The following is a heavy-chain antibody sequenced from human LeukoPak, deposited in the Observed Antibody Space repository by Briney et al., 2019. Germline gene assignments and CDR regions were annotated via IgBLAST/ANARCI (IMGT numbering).Heavy chain of an antibody. V-gene: IGHV4-34*01. Sequence: SETLSLTCAVHGGSFSGYYWSWIRQPPGKGLEWIGEINHSGSTNYNPSLKSRVTISVDTSKNQFSLKLSSVTAADTAVYYCARYHDSTRFLFDYWGQGTLVTVSS. CDR1: GGSFSGYY. CDR2: INHSGST. CDR3: ARYHDSTRFLFDY. D-gene: IGHD3-22*01. J-gene: IGHJ4*02.